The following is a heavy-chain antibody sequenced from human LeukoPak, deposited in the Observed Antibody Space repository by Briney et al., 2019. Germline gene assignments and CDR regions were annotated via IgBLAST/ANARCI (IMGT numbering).Heavy chain of an antibody. CDR3: ARDRQWLARYYYYDMDV. CDR1: GFTFRTYN. CDR2: MSSSSSYK. Sequence: PGGSLRLSCAASGFTFRTYNMNWVRQAPGKGLEWVSSMSSSSSYKYYADSVKGRFTISRDNSKNTLYLQMNSLRAEDTAAYYCARDRQWLARYYYYDMDVWGQGTTVTVSS. D-gene: IGHD6-19*01. J-gene: IGHJ6*02. V-gene: IGHV3-21*01.